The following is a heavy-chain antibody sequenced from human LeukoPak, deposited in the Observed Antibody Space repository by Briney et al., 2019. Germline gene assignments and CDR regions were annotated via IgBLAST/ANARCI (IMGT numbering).Heavy chain of an antibody. CDR1: GGSFSGYY. J-gene: IGHJ4*02. V-gene: IGHV4-34*01. CDR3: ASGHNSGWGYFDY. Sequence: SETLSLTCAVYGGSFSGYYWSWIRQPPGKGLEWIGEINHSGSTNYNPSLKSRVTISVDTPKNQFSLKLSSVTAADTAVYYCASGHNSGWGYFDYWGQGSLVTVSS. D-gene: IGHD6-19*01. CDR2: INHSGST.